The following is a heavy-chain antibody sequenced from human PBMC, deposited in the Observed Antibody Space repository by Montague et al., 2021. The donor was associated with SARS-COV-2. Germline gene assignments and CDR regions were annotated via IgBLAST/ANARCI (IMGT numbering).Heavy chain of an antibody. CDR1: GGSFSGYY. D-gene: IGHD6-13*01. J-gene: IGHJ6*02. CDR3: ASAPYSSSWTGFGDYYYLMDV. V-gene: IGHV4-34*01. Sequence: SETLSLTCAVYGGSFSGYYWSWIRQPPGKGLEWIGHIYTSEIANYNPSLKSRVTISIDTSKNQFSLKLNSVTAADTAVYYCASAPYSSSWTGFGDYYYLMDVWGRGTTVTVSS. CDR2: IYTSEIA.